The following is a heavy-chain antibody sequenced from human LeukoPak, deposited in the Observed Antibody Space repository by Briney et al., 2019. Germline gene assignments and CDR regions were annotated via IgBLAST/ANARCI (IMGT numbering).Heavy chain of an antibody. CDR3: ARRGAAVDY. CDR1: GFTFSSYE. CDR2: ISSSGSTI. Sequence: PGGSLRLXCAASGFTFSSYEMNWVRQAPGKALEWVSYISSSGSTIYYADSVKGRFTISRDNAKNSLYLQMNSLRAEDTAVYYCARRGAAVDYWGQGTLVTVSS. J-gene: IGHJ4*02. V-gene: IGHV3-48*03.